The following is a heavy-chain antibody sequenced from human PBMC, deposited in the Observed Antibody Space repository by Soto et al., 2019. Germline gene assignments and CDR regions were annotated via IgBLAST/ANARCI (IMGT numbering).Heavy chain of an antibody. CDR2: INPNSGGT. V-gene: IGHV1-2*04. CDR1: GYTFIGYY. J-gene: IGHJ4*02. CDR3: ALGYCSGGSCFPLAY. D-gene: IGHD2-15*01. Sequence: ASVKVSCKASGYTFIGYYMHWVRQAPGQGLEWMGWINPNSGGTNYAQKFQGWVTMTRDTSISTAYMELSRLRSDDTAVYYCALGYCSGGSCFPLAYWGQGTLVTVSS.